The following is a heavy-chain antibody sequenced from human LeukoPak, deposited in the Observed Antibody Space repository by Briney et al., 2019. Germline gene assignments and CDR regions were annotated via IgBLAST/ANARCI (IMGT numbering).Heavy chain of an antibody. J-gene: IGHJ4*02. Sequence: PGGSLRLSCAASGFTFDDYTMHWVRQAPGKGLEWVSLISWDGGSTYYADSVKGRFTISRDNSKNSLYLQMNSLRTEDTALYYCAKDKVQGYYGSGGLDYWGQGTLVTVSS. CDR1: GFTFDDYT. CDR3: AKDKVQGYYGSGGLDY. D-gene: IGHD3-10*01. CDR2: ISWDGGST. V-gene: IGHV3-43*01.